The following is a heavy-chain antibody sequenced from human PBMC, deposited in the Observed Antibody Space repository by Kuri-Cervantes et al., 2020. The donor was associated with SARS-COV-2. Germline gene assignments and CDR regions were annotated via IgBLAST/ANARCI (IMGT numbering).Heavy chain of an antibody. CDR3: AKEGGDGDYADYYFDY. CDR1: GLTFTRYW. J-gene: IGHJ4*02. CDR2: ISGSGGST. Sequence: GGSLRLSCAASGLTFTRYWMNWVRQAPGKGLEWVSAISGSGGSTYYADSVEGRFTISRDNSKNTLYLQTNSLRAEDTAVYYCAKEGGDGDYADYYFDYWGQGTLVTVSS. D-gene: IGHD4-17*01. V-gene: IGHV3-23*01.